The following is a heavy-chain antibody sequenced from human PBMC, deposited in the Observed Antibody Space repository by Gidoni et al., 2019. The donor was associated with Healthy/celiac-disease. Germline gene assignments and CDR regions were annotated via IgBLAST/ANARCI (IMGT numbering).Heavy chain of an antibody. D-gene: IGHD4-17*01. CDR2: IYHSGST. J-gene: IGHJ3*02. Sequence: QVQLQESDPGLVKPSETLSLTCAVSGYSISSGYYWGWIRQPPGKGLEWIGSIYHSGSTYYNPYLKSRVTISVDTSKNQFSLKLSSVTAADTAVYYCARDRTNGDYAYDAFDIWGQGTMVTVSS. V-gene: IGHV4-38-2*02. CDR1: GYSISSGYY. CDR3: ARDRTNGDYAYDAFDI.